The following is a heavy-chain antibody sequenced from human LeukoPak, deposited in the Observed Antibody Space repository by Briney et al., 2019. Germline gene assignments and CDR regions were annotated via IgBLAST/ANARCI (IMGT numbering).Heavy chain of an antibody. J-gene: IGHJ4*02. CDR2: IIPIFGTA. V-gene: IGHV1-69*13. Sequence: ASVKVSCKASGGTFSSYAISWVRRAPGQGLEWMGGIIPIFGTANYAQKFQGRVTITADESTSTAYMELSSLRSEDTAVYYCARGPNYYDSSTVGWGQGTLVTVSS. D-gene: IGHD3-22*01. CDR3: ARGPNYYDSSTVG. CDR1: GGTFSSYA.